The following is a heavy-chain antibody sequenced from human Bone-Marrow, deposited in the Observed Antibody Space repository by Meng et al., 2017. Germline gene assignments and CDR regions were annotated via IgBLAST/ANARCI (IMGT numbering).Heavy chain of an antibody. CDR2: INHSGST. D-gene: IGHD2-21*01. CDR3: AYLVSWFDP. V-gene: IGHV4-34*01. J-gene: IGHJ5*02. Sequence: QVQLQQWGAGLLKPSETLSRTCAVYGGSFSGYYWSWIRQPPGKGLEWIGEINHSGSTNYNPSLKSRVSISVDTSKNQFSLKLSSVTAADTAVYYCAYLVSWFDPWGQGTLVTVSS. CDR1: GGSFSGYY.